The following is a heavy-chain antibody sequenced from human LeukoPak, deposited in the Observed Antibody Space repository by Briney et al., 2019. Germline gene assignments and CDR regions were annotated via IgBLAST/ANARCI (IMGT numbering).Heavy chain of an antibody. CDR3: GTVRGPDSSRWYSDY. Sequence: GGSLRLSCAASEFRFSNYGMHWVRQAPGKGLEWVALIWYDGSNKYYADSVKGRFTISRDNSKNTLYLQMNSLRAEDTAVYYCGTVRGPDSSRWYSDYWGQGTLVTVSS. J-gene: IGHJ4*02. CDR2: IWYDGSNK. V-gene: IGHV3-33*01. D-gene: IGHD6-13*01. CDR1: EFRFSNYG.